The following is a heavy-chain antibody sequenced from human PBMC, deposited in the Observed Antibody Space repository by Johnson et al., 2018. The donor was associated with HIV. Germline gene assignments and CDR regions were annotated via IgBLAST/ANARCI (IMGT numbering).Heavy chain of an antibody. CDR3: AKVPSAVWFGEVI. CDR2: ISYDGSNK. V-gene: IGHV3-30*18. D-gene: IGHD3-10*01. J-gene: IGHJ3*02. Sequence: QVQLVESGGGLVQPGRSLRLSCAASGFSFDDYGMSWVRQAPGKGLEWVAVISYDGSNKYYADSVKGRFTISRDNSKNTLYLQMMSLRTEDTAVYFCAKVPSAVWFGEVIWGQGTMVTVSS. CDR1: GFSFDDYG.